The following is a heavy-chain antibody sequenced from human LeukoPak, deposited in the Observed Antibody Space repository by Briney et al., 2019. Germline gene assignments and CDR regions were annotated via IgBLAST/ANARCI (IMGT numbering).Heavy chain of an antibody. CDR2: ISGSGGST. CDR3: AKRKAVAGTPPGGPDDY. D-gene: IGHD6-19*01. CDR1: GFTFSSYD. J-gene: IGHJ4*02. Sequence: GGSLRLSCAASGFTFSSYDMHWVRHATGKGLEWVSAISGSGGSTYYADSVKGRFTISRDNSKNTLYLQMNSLRAEDTAVYYCAKRKAVAGTPPGGPDDYWGQGTLVTVSS. V-gene: IGHV3-23*01.